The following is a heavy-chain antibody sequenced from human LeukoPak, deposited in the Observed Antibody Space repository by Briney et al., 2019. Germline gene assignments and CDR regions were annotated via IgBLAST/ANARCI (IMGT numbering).Heavy chain of an antibody. CDR2: MNPNSGNT. CDR3: ARGRIDYDFWSGYSTVYFDY. D-gene: IGHD3-3*01. J-gene: IGHJ4*02. CDR1: GYTFTSYD. Sequence: ASVKVSCKASGYTFTSYDINWVRQATGQGLEWMGWMNPNSGNTGYAQKFQGGVTMTRNTSISTAYMELSSLRSEDTAVYYCARGRIDYDFWSGYSTVYFDYWGQGTLVTVSS. V-gene: IGHV1-8*01.